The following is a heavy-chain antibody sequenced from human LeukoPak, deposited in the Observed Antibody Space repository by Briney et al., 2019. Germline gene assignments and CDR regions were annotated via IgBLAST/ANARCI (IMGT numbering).Heavy chain of an antibody. CDR2: ISSNGGST. Sequence: GGSLRLSCAASGFTFSSYAMHWVRQAPGKGLEYVSSISSNGGSTYYANSVKGRFTISRDNAKNSLYLQMNSLRAEDTAVYYCARVSPYDSTAANNDYWGQGTLVIVSS. D-gene: IGHD3-22*01. J-gene: IGHJ4*02. CDR3: ARVSPYDSTAANNDY. V-gene: IGHV3-64*01. CDR1: GFTFSSYA.